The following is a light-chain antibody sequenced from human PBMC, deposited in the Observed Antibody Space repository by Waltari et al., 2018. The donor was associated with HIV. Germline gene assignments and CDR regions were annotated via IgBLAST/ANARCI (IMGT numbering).Light chain of an antibody. CDR3: SSYTSSSTHV. CDR1: RSDVGGYNY. CDR2: EVN. Sequence: QSALTQPASVSASPGQSITISCTGTRSDVGGYNYVSWYRQHPGEAPKVILYEVNRRPSGVSNRFTASKSGNTASLAISGLQPEDEADYFCSSYTSSSTHVFGPGTKVTVL. V-gene: IGLV2-14*03. J-gene: IGLJ1*01.